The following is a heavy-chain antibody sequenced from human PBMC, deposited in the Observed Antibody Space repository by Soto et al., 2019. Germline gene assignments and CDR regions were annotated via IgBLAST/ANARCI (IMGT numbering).Heavy chain of an antibody. J-gene: IGHJ5*01. Sequence: GGSLRLSCAASGFSFSIYPMHWVRQAPGKGPEWVALISYDGTNKFYADSVKGRFTISRDNSKSTLYLQVDSLRPEDAAVYYCARDSKRTGGQRCTINYFDTWGQGTRVTVSS. CDR1: GFSFSIYP. CDR2: ISYDGTNK. V-gene: IGHV3-30-3*01. D-gene: IGHD2-8*02. CDR3: ARDSKRTGGQRCTINYFDT.